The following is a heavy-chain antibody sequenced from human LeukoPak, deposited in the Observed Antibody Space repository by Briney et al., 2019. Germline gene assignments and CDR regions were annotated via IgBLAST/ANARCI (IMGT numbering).Heavy chain of an antibody. V-gene: IGHV4-4*07. J-gene: IGHJ6*03. CDR3: ARAGAYEPDHSHYSQFMDD. CDR2: IYSTGQT. D-gene: IGHD1-26*01. CDR1: GDSMFNYY. Sequence: PSETLSLTCTASGDSMFNYYWAWIRQPAGEGLEWIGRIYSTGQTNYIASLKTRVTMSIGTSRKQFSLRLSSVTAPDTAVYYCARAGAYEPDHSHYSQFMDDWGKGTTVTVSS.